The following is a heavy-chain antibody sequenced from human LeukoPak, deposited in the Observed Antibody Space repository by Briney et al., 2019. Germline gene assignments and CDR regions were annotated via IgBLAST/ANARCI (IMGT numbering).Heavy chain of an antibody. J-gene: IGHJ4*02. CDR3: ARYTYYYDSGSYYYLYYFDY. Sequence: PGGSLRLSCAASGSTFSNYWMSWVRQAPGKGLEWVAHINQDGSEKYYVDSVKGRFTLSRDHAKNSLYLQMNSLRAEDTAVYYCARYTYYYDSGSYYYLYYFDYWGQGTLVTVS. D-gene: IGHD3-22*01. V-gene: IGHV3-7*05. CDR2: INQDGSEK. CDR1: GSTFSNYW.